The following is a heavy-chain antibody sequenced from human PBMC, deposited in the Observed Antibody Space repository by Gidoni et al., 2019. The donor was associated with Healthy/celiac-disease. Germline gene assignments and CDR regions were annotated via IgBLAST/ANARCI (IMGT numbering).Heavy chain of an antibody. CDR3: ARDFSWFLDY. J-gene: IGHJ4*02. Sequence: EVQLVESGGGLVKPGGSLRLSCAASGFTFSSYSMNWVRQAPGKGLEWVSSISSSSSYIYYADSVKGRFTISRDNAKNSLYLQMNRLRAEDTAVYYCARDFSWFLDYWGQGTLVTVSS. V-gene: IGHV3-21*01. CDR2: ISSSSSYI. D-gene: IGHD3-9*01. CDR1: GFTFSSYS.